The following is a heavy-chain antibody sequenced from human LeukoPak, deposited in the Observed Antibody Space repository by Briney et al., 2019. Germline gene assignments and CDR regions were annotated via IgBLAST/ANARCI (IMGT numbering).Heavy chain of an antibody. D-gene: IGHD3-3*01. CDR3: ARGRYLYDF. CDR1: GGSFSGYY. Sequence: SETLSLTCAVYGGSFSGYYWSWIRQPPGKGLEWIGETNHSGSTNYNPSLKSRVTISVDTSKNQFSLKLSSVTAADTAVYYCARGRYLYDFWGQGTLVTVSS. CDR2: TNHSGST. V-gene: IGHV4-34*01. J-gene: IGHJ4*02.